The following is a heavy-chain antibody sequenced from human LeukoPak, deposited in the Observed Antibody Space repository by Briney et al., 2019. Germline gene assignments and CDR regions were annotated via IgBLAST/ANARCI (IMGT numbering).Heavy chain of an antibody. CDR3: ARDEDTDILTGYERFDY. V-gene: IGHV1-18*01. J-gene: IGHJ4*02. CDR2: ISANNGNT. D-gene: IGHD3-9*01. CDR1: GYTFTSYG. Sequence: ASVKVSCKAPGYTFTSYGIIWVRQAPGQGLEWMGWISANNGNTNYAQNLQGRVSMTTDTSTSTACMELRSLRSDDTAVYYCARDEDTDILTGYERFDYWGQGTLVTVSS.